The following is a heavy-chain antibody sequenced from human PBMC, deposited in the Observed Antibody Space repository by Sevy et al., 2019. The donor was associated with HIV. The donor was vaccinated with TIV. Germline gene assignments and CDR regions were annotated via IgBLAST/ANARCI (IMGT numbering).Heavy chain of an antibody. CDR3: ARDPTVTSPYYYYYGMDV. V-gene: IGHV3-30-3*01. J-gene: IGHJ6*02. Sequence: GGSLRLSCAASGFTFSSYAMHWVRQAPGKGLEWVAVISYDGSNKYYEDSVKGRFTISRDNSKNTLYLQMNSRRAEDTSVYYCARDPTVTSPYYYYYGMDVWGQGTTVTVSS. CDR2: ISYDGSNK. D-gene: IGHD4-17*01. CDR1: GFTFSSYA.